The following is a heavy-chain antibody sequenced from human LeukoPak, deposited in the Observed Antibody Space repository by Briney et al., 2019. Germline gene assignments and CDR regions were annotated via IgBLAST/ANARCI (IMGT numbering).Heavy chain of an antibody. Sequence: PSETLSLTCTVSGGSISSGGYYWSWIRQHPGKGLEGIGYIYYSGSTYYNPSLKSRVTISVDTSKNQFSLKLSSVTAADTAVYYCARESTMVLGVTIESLNWFDPWGQGTLVTVSS. J-gene: IGHJ5*02. CDR3: ARESTMVLGVTIESLNWFDP. CDR2: IYYSGST. CDR1: GGSISSGGYY. D-gene: IGHD3-10*01. V-gene: IGHV4-31*03.